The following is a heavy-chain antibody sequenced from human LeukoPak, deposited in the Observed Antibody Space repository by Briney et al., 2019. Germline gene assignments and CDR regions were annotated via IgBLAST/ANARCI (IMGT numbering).Heavy chain of an antibody. J-gene: IGHJ6*03. V-gene: IGHV4-4*09. Sequence: SETLSLTCTVSGGPITSHYWSWIRQPPGKGLEWIGYISTSGSTNYNPSLKSRVTISLDRSKNQFSLILSSVTAADTAVYFCARGSTWSYYYYYYMDVWGKGTSVTVYS. CDR1: GGPITSHY. D-gene: IGHD6-13*01. CDR2: ISTSGST. CDR3: ARGSTWSYYYYYYMDV.